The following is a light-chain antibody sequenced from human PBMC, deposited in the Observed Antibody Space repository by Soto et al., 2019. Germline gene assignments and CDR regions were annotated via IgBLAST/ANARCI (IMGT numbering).Light chain of an antibody. CDR2: EAS. Sequence: VLTQPPSVSGSPGQSVTISCTGTSTDFVSYNRVSWYQQPPGTAPKLIIYEASNRPSGVPDRFSGSKSGNTASLTISGLQAADEADYYCSLYTSENTYVFGTGTKVTVL. CDR3: SLYTSENTYV. CDR1: STDFVSYNR. J-gene: IGLJ1*01. V-gene: IGLV2-18*01.